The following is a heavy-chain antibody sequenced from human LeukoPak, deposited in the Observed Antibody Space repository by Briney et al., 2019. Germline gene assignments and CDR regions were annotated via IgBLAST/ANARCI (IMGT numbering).Heavy chain of an antibody. D-gene: IGHD3-16*01. J-gene: IGHJ4*02. CDR1: GFPFSSYW. V-gene: IGHV3-74*01. CDR3: ARVWGGSTFDY. CDR2: IKSDGSST. Sequence: GGSLRLSCAASGFPFSSYWMHWVRQAPGKGLVWVSRIKSDGSSTNYADSVKGRFTISRDNAKSTLYLQMNSLRAEDTAVYYCARVWGGSTFDYWGQGTLVTVSS.